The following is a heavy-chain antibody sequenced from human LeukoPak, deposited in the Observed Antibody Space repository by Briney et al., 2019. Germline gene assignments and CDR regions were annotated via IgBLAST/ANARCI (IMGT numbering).Heavy chain of an antibody. CDR1: GFTFSSYA. Sequence: GGSLRLSCAASGFTFSSYAMSWVRQAPGKGLEWISAISGSGGSTYYADSVKGRFTISRDNSKNTLYLQMNSLRAEDTAVYYCAKEIDFWSGYSSDYWGQGTLVTVSS. CDR2: ISGSGGST. D-gene: IGHD3-3*01. V-gene: IGHV3-23*01. J-gene: IGHJ4*02. CDR3: AKEIDFWSGYSSDY.